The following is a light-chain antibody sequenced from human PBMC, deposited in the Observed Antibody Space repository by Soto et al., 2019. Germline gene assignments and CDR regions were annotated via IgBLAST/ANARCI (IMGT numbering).Light chain of an antibody. J-gene: IGKJ1*01. CDR3: QQLNSYPWT. CDR1: QSIGSW. Sequence: DIRLTQSPATLSASLGDRVTITCGASQSIGSWLAWYQQKTGKAPNLLIYKASSLESGVPSRFSGSGSGTEFTVTISSLQTEELSTYYCQQLNSYPWTFGQGTKVDIK. CDR2: KAS. V-gene: IGKV1-5*03.